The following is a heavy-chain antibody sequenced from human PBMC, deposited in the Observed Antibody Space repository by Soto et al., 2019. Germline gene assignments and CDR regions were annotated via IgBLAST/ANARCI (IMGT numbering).Heavy chain of an antibody. CDR3: ATRWSERWLQFAAPSHYGMDV. Sequence: ASVKVSCKASGYTFTSYGISWVRQAPGQGLECMGWISAYNGNTNYAQKLQGRVTMTTDTSTSTAYMELRSLRSDDTAVYYCATRWSERWLQFAAPSHYGMDVWGQGTTVTVYS. CDR1: GYTFTSYG. J-gene: IGHJ6*02. CDR2: ISAYNGNT. V-gene: IGHV1-18*04. D-gene: IGHD5-12*01.